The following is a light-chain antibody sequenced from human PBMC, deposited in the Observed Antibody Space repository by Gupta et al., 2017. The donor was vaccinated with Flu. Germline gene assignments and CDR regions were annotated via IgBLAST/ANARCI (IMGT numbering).Light chain of an antibody. CDR3: AAWDDSVSGHWV. CDR1: SSNSGSNY. V-gene: IGLV1-47*01. CDR2: RNN. J-gene: IGLJ3*02. Sequence: VTSSCSGRSSNSGSNYVYWYQQLPGAAAKLLIYRNNQRPSGVPDRFSGSKSGTAASLAISGLRAEDEDDYYWAAWDDSVSGHWVFGGGTKLTVL.